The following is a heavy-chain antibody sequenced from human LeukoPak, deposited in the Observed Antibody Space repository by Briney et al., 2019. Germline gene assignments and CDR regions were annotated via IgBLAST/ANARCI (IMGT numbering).Heavy chain of an antibody. D-gene: IGHD1-26*01. Sequence: PSETLSLTCAVSGASISSYYWGWIRQPPGRGLEGIGYIYTIGRTNYNPSLKSRVTVSVDTTRNQFSLKLSSVTVADTAVYYCAKLLVHSGAYGLVDYWGQGTLVTVSS. J-gene: IGHJ4*02. CDR3: AKLLVHSGAYGLVDY. CDR2: IYTIGRT. V-gene: IGHV4-4*09. CDR1: GASISSYY.